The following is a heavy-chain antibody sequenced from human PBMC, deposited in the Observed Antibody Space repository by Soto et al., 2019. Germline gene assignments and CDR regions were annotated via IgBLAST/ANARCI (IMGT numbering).Heavy chain of an antibody. CDR1: GFTFSSYG. V-gene: IGHV3-30*18. Sequence: GGSLRLSCAAFGFTFSSYGMHWVRQAPGKGLEWVAVISYDGTNKYYADSVKGRFTISRDNSKNTLYLQMNSLRAEDTAVYHCAKDLKGHDDRSGYFLDYYYGMDVWGQGTTVTVSS. CDR2: ISYDGTNK. CDR3: AKDLKGHDDRSGYFLDYYYGMDV. J-gene: IGHJ6*02. D-gene: IGHD3-22*01.